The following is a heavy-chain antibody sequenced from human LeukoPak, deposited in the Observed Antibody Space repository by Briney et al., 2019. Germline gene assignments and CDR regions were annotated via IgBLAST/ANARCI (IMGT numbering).Heavy chain of an antibody. CDR2: IYTDSTI. CDR3: AKEDGNYGSGRYYYFDY. CDR1: GFTFSNYE. V-gene: IGHV3-23*03. Sequence: GGSLRLSCAASGFTFSNYELSWVRQAPGKGLEWVSHIYTDSTIYQADSVKGRFTISRDNSKSTLYLVMNSLRAEDTAVYYCAKEDGNYGSGRYYYFDYWGQGTLVTVSS. D-gene: IGHD3-10*01. J-gene: IGHJ4*02.